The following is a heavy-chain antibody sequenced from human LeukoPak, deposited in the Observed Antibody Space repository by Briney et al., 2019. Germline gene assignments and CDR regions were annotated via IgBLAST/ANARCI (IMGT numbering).Heavy chain of an antibody. CDR2: IWYDGSNK. Sequence: PGGSLRLSRAASGFTFSSYGMHWVRQAPGKGLEWVAVIWYDGSNKYYADSVKGRFTISRDNSKNTLYLQMNSLRAEDTAVYYCAKDSIRLGELSLPTDYWGQGTLVTVSS. CDR1: GFTFSSYG. V-gene: IGHV3-33*06. J-gene: IGHJ4*02. CDR3: AKDSIRLGELSLPTDY. D-gene: IGHD3-16*02.